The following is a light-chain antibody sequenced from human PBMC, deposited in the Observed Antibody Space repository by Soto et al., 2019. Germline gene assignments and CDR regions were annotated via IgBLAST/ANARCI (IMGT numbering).Light chain of an antibody. CDR3: SSYAGSKTV. CDR2: EVS. CDR1: SSDIGNYIY. Sequence: QSALTQPPSASGSPGQSVTISCTGTSSDIGNYIYVSWYQQHPGKAPKLIIYEVSRWTSGVPDRFSGSKSGNTVSLTISGLQADDEADYYCSSYAGSKTVFGTGTKLTVL. V-gene: IGLV2-8*01. J-gene: IGLJ1*01.